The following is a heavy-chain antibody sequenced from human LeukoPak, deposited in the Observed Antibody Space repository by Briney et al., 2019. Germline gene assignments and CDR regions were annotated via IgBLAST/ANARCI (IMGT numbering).Heavy chain of an antibody. CDR2: ISGSGGST. D-gene: IGHD3-10*01. CDR3: AKLGQDVLLWFGDHPGAFDI. Sequence: GGSLRLSCAASGFTFSSYSMNWVRQAPGKGLEWVSAISGSGGSTYYADSVKGRFTISRDNSKNTLHLQMNSLRAEDTAVYYCAKLGQDVLLWFGDHPGAFDIWGQGTMVTVSS. V-gene: IGHV3-23*01. J-gene: IGHJ3*02. CDR1: GFTFSSYS.